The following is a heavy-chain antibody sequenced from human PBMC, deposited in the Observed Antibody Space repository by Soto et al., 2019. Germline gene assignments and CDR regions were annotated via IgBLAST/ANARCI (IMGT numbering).Heavy chain of an antibody. CDR2: IYYSGST. V-gene: IGHV4-59*01. CDR3: ARHAYYDFWSGYYPIDY. Sequence: PSETLSLTCTVSGGSISSYYWSWIRQPPGKGLEWIGYIYYSGSTNYNPSLKSRVTISVDTSKNQFSLKLSSVTAADTAVYYCARHAYYDFWSGYYPIDYWGQGTXVTVSS. D-gene: IGHD3-3*01. CDR1: GGSISSYY. J-gene: IGHJ4*02.